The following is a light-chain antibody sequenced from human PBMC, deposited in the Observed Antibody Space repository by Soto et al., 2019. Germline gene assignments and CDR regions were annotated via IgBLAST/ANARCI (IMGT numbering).Light chain of an antibody. Sequence: EIVLTQSPATLSLSPGERATLSCRASQSVSSYLAWYQQKPGQAPRLLIYDASNRATGIPARLSGSGSGTDFTLTISSLEPEDFAVYYCQQRSNWPLLGTFGPGTKVDIK. CDR1: QSVSSY. J-gene: IGKJ3*01. CDR3: QQRSNWPLLGT. CDR2: DAS. V-gene: IGKV3-11*01.